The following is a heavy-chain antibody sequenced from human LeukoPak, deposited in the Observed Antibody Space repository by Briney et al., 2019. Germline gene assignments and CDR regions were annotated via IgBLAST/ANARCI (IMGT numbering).Heavy chain of an antibody. CDR3: AKARYSSSWYAPDDAFDI. D-gene: IGHD6-13*01. V-gene: IGHV3-33*06. J-gene: IGHJ3*02. CDR1: GFTFSSYG. CDR2: MWYDGSNK. Sequence: RGSLRLSCAASGFTFSSYGMHWVRQAPGKGLEWVAVMWYDGSNKYYADSVKGRFTISRDNSKNTLYLQMNSLRAEDTAVYYCAKARYSSSWYAPDDAFDIWGQGTMVTVSS.